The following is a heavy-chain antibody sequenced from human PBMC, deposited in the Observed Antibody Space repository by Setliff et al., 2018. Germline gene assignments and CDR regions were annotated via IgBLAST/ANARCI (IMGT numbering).Heavy chain of an antibody. CDR2: IYPADSDT. CDR3: ARVGPLTDDAFDI. CDR1: GYTFTNYW. J-gene: IGHJ3*02. D-gene: IGHD1-26*01. V-gene: IGHV5-51*01. Sequence: GESLKISCKGSGYTFTNYWIAWVRQMPGKGLEYMGIIYPADSDTRYSPSLQGQVTISADKSINTAYLQWSSLKASDTAIYYCARVGPLTDDAFDIWGQGTMVTVSS.